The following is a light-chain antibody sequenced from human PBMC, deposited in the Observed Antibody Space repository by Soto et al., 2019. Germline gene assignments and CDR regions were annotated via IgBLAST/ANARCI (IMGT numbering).Light chain of an antibody. CDR1: SSNIGAGYD. CDR2: GNS. Sequence: QSVLTQPPSVSGAPGQRVTISCTGSSSNIGAGYDVHGYQQLPGTAPKLLIYGNSNRPSGVPDRFSGSKSGTSASLAITGIQAEDEADYYCQSYDSSLSGAVFGGGTQLTVL. J-gene: IGLJ7*01. CDR3: QSYDSSLSGAV. V-gene: IGLV1-40*01.